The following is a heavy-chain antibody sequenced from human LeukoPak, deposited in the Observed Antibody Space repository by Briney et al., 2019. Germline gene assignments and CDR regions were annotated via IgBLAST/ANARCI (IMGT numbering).Heavy chain of an antibody. V-gene: IGHV3-7*01. CDR2: INQEGSEK. CDR3: ASGGGWVFNN. Sequence: GGSLRLSCAASGFPFSSHWLSWFRQSPGKGLEWVAHINQEGSEKYYVDSVKGRFTISRDNARNSQYLQMNSLRAEDTAVYYCASGGGWVFNNWGQGTLVTVSS. D-gene: IGHD6-19*01. J-gene: IGHJ4*02. CDR1: GFPFSSHW.